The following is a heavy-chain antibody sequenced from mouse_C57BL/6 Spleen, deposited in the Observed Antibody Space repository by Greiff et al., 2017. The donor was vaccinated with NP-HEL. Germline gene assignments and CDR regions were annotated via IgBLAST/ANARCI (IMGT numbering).Heavy chain of an antibody. D-gene: IGHD1-1*01. J-gene: IGHJ2*01. Sequence: VQLQQSGPELVKPGASVKIPCKASGYTFTDYNMDWVKQSHGKSLEWIGDINPNNGGTIYNQKFQGKATLTVDKSSSTAYMELRSLTSEDTAVYYCARIGITTVVYFDYWGQGTTLTVSS. CDR3: ARIGITTVVYFDY. V-gene: IGHV1-18*01. CDR1: GYTFTDYN. CDR2: INPNNGGT.